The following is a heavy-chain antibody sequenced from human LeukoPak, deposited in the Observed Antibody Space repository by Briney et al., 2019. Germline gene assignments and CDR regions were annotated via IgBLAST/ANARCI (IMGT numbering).Heavy chain of an antibody. J-gene: IGHJ4*02. CDR3: ARDLGSGSGFDY. V-gene: IGHV3-21*01. D-gene: IGHD3-10*01. CDR1: GFTFSSYS. Sequence: GGSLRLSCAASGFTFSSYSMNWVRQAPGKGLEWVSSISSSSSYIYYADSVKGRFTISRDNAKNSLYLQMSSLRAEDTAVYYCARDLGSGSGFDYWGQGTLVTVSS. CDR2: ISSSSSYI.